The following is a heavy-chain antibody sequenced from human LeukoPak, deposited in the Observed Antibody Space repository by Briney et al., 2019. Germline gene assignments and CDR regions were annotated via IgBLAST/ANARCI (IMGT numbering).Heavy chain of an antibody. Sequence: GGSLRLSCAASGFTFSSYAMSWVRQAPGKGLEWVSAISGSGGSTYYADSVKGRFTISRDNSKNTLYLQMNSLRAEDTAVYYCAKDLILGAAASYYFDYRGQGTLVTVSS. CDR3: AKDLILGAAASYYFDY. V-gene: IGHV3-23*01. CDR1: GFTFSSYA. D-gene: IGHD2-15*01. J-gene: IGHJ4*02. CDR2: ISGSGGST.